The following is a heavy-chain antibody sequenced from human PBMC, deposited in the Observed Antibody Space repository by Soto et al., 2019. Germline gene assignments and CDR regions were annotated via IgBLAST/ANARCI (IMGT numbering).Heavy chain of an antibody. CDR2: ISAYNGNT. V-gene: IGHV1-18*01. D-gene: IGHD3-3*01. CDR3: AGDPSSRITIFGVAINWFDP. J-gene: IGHJ5*02. Sequence: QVQLVQSGAEVKKPGASVKVSCKASGYTFTSYGISWVRQAPGQGLEWMGWISAYNGNTNYAQKLQGRVTMTTDTSTSTAYMELRSLRSDDTAVYYCAGDPSSRITIFGVAINWFDPWGQGTLVTVSS. CDR1: GYTFTSYG.